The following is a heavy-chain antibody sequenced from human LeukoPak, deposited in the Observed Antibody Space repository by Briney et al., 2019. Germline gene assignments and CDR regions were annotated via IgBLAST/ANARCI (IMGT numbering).Heavy chain of an antibody. D-gene: IGHD1-26*01. CDR1: GCTFSGCD. Sequence: GGSLRLTCAVSGCTFSGCDMTWVRQTAGKGLEWVSGISGSGGTTYYADSVKGRFTISRDNNNNTLYLQMNELTAEDTAIYYSAKVHARVGTSHPFYYWGQGVLVTVSS. J-gene: IGHJ4*02. CDR3: AKVHARVGTSHPFYY. V-gene: IGHV3-23*01. CDR2: ISGSGGTT.